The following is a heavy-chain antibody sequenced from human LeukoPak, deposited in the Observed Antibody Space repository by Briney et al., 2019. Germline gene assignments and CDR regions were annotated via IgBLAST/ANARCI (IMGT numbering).Heavy chain of an antibody. Sequence: SETLSLTCTVSGGSISSIIYYWGWICQPPGKGLEWIGSIYFSGKTYYNPSLKSRITVSVDTSQNQFSLKLSSVTAADTAVYYCARHENARSSSGLEYWGQGTLVAVSS. CDR3: ARHENARSSSGLEY. D-gene: IGHD6-25*01. CDR2: IYFSGKT. CDR1: GGSISSIIYY. J-gene: IGHJ4*02. V-gene: IGHV4-39*01.